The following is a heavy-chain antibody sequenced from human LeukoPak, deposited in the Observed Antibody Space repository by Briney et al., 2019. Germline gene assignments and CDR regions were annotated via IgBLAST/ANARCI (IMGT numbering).Heavy chain of an antibody. Sequence: SETLSLTCAVSGYSIISGYYWGWIRQPPGKGLEWIGSIYHSGSTYYNPSLKSRVTISVDTSKNQFSLKLSSVAAADTAVYYCARESSSGWTVGYWGQGTLVTVSS. V-gene: IGHV4-38-2*02. CDR2: IYHSGST. J-gene: IGHJ4*02. CDR1: GYSIISGYY. D-gene: IGHD6-19*01. CDR3: ARESSSGWTVGY.